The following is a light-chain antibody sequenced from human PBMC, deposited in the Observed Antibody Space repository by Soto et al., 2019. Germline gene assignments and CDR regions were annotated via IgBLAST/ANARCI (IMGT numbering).Light chain of an antibody. CDR2: GNS. CDR3: AAWDDSLNGCA. J-gene: IGLJ3*02. CDR1: RTNMGATYD. Sequence: QSVLTQQPSVSGAAVQRGTITCTGSRTNMGATYDVQWYQQLPGTAPKLLIYGNSNRPSGVPDRFSGSKSGTSASLAISGLQSEDEVDYYCAAWDDSLNGCAFGGGTQLTVL. V-gene: IGLV1-40*01.